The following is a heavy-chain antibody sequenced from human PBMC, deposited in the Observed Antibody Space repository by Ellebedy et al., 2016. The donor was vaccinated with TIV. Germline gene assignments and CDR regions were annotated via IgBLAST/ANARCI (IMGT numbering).Heavy chain of an antibody. J-gene: IGHJ4*01. CDR3: ARDWDTALVPGTVDY. CDR2: ISAYNGNT. D-gene: IGHD5-18*01. Sequence: ASVKVSCKASGYTFTSYGISWVRQAPGQGLEWMGWISAYNGNTNYAQKLQGRVTMTTDTSTSTAYMELRSLRSDDTAVYYCARDWDTALVPGTVDYWGHGTQVTVSS. V-gene: IGHV1-18*04. CDR1: GYTFTSYG.